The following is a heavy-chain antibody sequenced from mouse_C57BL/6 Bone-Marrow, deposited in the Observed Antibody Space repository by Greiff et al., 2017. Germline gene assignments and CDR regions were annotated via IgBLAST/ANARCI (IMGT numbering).Heavy chain of an antibody. D-gene: IGHD2-5*01. J-gene: IGHJ3*01. CDR3: ARHSAYYSNYGFAY. CDR2: ISGGGGNT. V-gene: IGHV5-9*01. CDR1: GFTFSSYT. Sequence: EVKVEESGGGLVKPGGSLKLSCEASGFTFSSYTMSWVRQTPEKRLEWVATISGGGGNTYYPDSVKGRFTISRDNAKNTLYLQMSSLRSEDTALYYCARHSAYYSNYGFAYWGQGTLVTVSA.